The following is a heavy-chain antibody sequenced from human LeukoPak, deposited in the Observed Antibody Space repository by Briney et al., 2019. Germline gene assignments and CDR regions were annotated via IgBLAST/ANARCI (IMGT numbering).Heavy chain of an antibody. Sequence: GGSLRLSCAASGFTFSSYEMNWVRQAPGKGLEWVSYISSSGGTIYYADSVKGRFTISRDNAKNSLYLQMNSLRAEDTAVYYCARDGSGYDLNYFDYWGQGTLVTVSS. CDR3: ARDGSGYDLNYFDY. CDR1: GFTFSSYE. D-gene: IGHD5-12*01. J-gene: IGHJ4*02. CDR2: ISSSGGTI. V-gene: IGHV3-48*03.